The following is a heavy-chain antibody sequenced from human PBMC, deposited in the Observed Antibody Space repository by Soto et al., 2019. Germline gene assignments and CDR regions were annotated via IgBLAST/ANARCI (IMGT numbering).Heavy chain of an antibody. D-gene: IGHD2-8*01. J-gene: IGHJ6*02. CDR2: ISGYNGDT. V-gene: IGHV1-18*01. CDR1: GYTFTRYG. CDR3: AKNGQPPCYYYGLDV. Sequence: ASVKVSCKASGYTFTRYGISWVRQAPGQGLEWMGWISGYNGDTNYAQKFQGRVSMTIDTSTTTAYMELRSLTSDDTAVYYCAKNGQPPCYYYGLDVWG.